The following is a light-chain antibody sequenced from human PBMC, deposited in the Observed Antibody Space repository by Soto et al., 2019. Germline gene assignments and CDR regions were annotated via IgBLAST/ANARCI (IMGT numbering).Light chain of an antibody. CDR2: IND. Sequence: QPVLTQPPSASGTPGQRITISCSGSSSNIGDNPVNWYQQLPGAAPKLLIYINDHRPSGVPDRFSGSKSGTSASLAISGLQPEDEADYYCAAWDDSITALFGTGTKLTVL. CDR1: SSNIGDNP. CDR3: AAWDDSITAL. V-gene: IGLV1-44*01. J-gene: IGLJ2*01.